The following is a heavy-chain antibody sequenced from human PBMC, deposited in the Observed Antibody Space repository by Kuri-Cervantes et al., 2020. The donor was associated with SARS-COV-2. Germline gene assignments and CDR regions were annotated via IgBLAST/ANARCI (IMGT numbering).Heavy chain of an antibody. D-gene: IGHD2-15*01. Sequence: SVKVSCKASGGTFSSYAISWVRQAPGQGLEWMGGIIPIFGTANYAQKFQGWVTMTRDTSISTAYMELSRLRSDDTAVYYCARENLAVVEGMGVWGQGTTVTVSS. CDR1: GGTFSSYA. J-gene: IGHJ6*02. V-gene: IGHV1-69*05. CDR3: ARENLAVVEGMGV. CDR2: IIPIFGTA.